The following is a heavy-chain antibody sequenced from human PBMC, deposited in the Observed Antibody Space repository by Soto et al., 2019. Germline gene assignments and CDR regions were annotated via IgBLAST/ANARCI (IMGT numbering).Heavy chain of an antibody. CDR3: ARGMTPPGARAWYYFDS. Sequence: QVQLQESGPGLMKPSETLSLTCTVSGASITSSSYWSWIRQPAGKGLEWIGRFSLSGTTNYNPSLRSRVTMSADVSKNQFSLRLTSVTAADTALYYCARGMTPPGARAWYYFDSWGQGTLVTVSS. CDR1: GASITSSSY. D-gene: IGHD2-8*02. J-gene: IGHJ4*02. V-gene: IGHV4-4*07. CDR2: FSLSGTT.